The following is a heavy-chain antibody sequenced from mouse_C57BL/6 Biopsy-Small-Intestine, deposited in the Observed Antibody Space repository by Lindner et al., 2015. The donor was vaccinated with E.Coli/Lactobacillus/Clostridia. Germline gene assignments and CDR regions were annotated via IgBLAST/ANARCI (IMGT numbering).Heavy chain of an antibody. CDR2: ILPGSGST. CDR1: GYTFTGYW. Sequence: VQLQESGAGLMKPGASVKLSCKATGYTFTGYWIEWVKQRPGHGLEWIGEILPGSGSTNSNEKFKGEATFTADTSSNTAYMQLSSLTAEDSAIYYCTRRFGVPYVMDYWGQGASVTASS. CDR3: TRRFGVPYVMDY. D-gene: IGHD3-1*01. J-gene: IGHJ4*01. V-gene: IGHV1-9*01.